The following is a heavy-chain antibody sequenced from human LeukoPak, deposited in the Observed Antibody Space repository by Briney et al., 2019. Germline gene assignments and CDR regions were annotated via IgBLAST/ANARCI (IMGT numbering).Heavy chain of an antibody. D-gene: IGHD6-19*01. J-gene: IGHJ4*02. CDR3: ARLAVAGTRDY. Sequence: GSLRLSCAASGFTFSSYSMNWVRQAPGKGLEWIGSIYYSGSTYYNPSLKSRVTISVDTSKNQFSLKLSSVTAADTAVYYCARLAVAGTRDYWGQGTLVTVSS. V-gene: IGHV4-39*01. CDR1: GFTFSSYSMN. CDR2: IYYSGST.